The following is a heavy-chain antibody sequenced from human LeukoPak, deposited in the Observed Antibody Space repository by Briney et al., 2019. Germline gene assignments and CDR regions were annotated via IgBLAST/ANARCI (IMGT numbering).Heavy chain of an antibody. J-gene: IGHJ6*03. Sequence: PGGSLRLSCATSGFTFSNYAIHWVRHTPEKGLEWVALISADGSTTYYADSVKGRFTISRDNAKNSLYLQMNSLRAEDTAVYYCARRLPWFGESYYYYYMDVWGKGTTVTVSS. CDR1: GFTFSNYA. CDR2: ISADGSTT. D-gene: IGHD3-10*01. CDR3: ARRLPWFGESYYYYYMDV. V-gene: IGHV3-48*01.